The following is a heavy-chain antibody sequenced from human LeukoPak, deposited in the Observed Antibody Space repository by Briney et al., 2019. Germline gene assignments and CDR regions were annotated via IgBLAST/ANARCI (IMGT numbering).Heavy chain of an antibody. J-gene: IGHJ3*02. D-gene: IGHD3-22*01. V-gene: IGHV3-23*01. Sequence: GGSLRLSCAASGFTFSSYAMSWVRQAPGKGLEWVSVISGSGGSTYYADSVKGRFTISRDNSKNTQYLQMNSLRAEDTAVYYCAKAGYYESSGYSDAFDIWGQGTVVTVS. CDR3: AKAGYYESSGYSDAFDI. CDR1: GFTFSSYA. CDR2: ISGSGGST.